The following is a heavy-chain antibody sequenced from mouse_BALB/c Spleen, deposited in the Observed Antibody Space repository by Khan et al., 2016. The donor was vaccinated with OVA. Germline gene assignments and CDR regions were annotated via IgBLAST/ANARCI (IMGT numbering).Heavy chain of an antibody. J-gene: IGHJ4*01. D-gene: IGHD2-14*01. CDR3: ARVGYSGTMDY. V-gene: IGHV9-3-1*01. Sequence: QIQLVQSGPELKKPGVTVKISCKASGYTFTTYGMNWVKQAPGKGLKWMGWINTYTGEPTYVDDFKGRFAFSSETSASTAYLQINNLKNEDTATYCCARVGYSGTMDYWGQGTSVTVSS. CDR1: GYTFTTYG. CDR2: INTYTGEP.